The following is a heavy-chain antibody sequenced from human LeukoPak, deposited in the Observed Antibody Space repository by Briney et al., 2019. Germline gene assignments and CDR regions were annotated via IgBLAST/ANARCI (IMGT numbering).Heavy chain of an antibody. CDR1: GFTFSSYS. Sequence: PGGSLRLSCAASGFTFSSYSMNWVRQAPGKGLEWVASIDQDGSETNYVDSVKGRFTISRDNPKNSLSLQMNTLRAEDTAVYYCVRYPRLGGDDTGFDSWGQGTLVTVSS. V-gene: IGHV3-7*01. D-gene: IGHD2-21*01. J-gene: IGHJ4*02. CDR3: VRYPRLGGDDTGFDS. CDR2: IDQDGSET.